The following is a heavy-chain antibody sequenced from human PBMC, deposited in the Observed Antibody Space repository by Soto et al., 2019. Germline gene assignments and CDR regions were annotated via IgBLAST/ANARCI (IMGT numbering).Heavy chain of an antibody. D-gene: IGHD6-13*01. V-gene: IGHV4-59*08. J-gene: IGHJ3*02. CDR1: RGHISSYN. CDR2: IYYSGST. Sequence: THSLPCTVVRGHISSYNCSWIRQPPEKGLEWIGYIYYSGSTNYNPSLKSRVTISVDTSKNQFSLKLSSVTAADTAVYYCARRDSSGIAAGAFDIWGQGTMGTVSS. CDR3: ARRDSSGIAAGAFDI.